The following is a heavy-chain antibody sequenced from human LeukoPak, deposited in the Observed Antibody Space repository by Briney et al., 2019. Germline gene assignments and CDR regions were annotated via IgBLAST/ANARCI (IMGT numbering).Heavy chain of an antibody. D-gene: IGHD3-10*01. CDR1: GGSISSYY. Sequence: PSETLSLTCTVSGGSISSYYWSWIRQPPGKGLEWIGYIYYTGSTNYNPSLKSRVTISVDTSKNQFSLKLSSVTAADTAVYYCARFRYGSGSYYNQGRYFDYWGQGTLVTVSS. J-gene: IGHJ4*02. CDR2: IYYTGST. V-gene: IGHV4-59*01. CDR3: ARFRYGSGSYYNQGRYFDY.